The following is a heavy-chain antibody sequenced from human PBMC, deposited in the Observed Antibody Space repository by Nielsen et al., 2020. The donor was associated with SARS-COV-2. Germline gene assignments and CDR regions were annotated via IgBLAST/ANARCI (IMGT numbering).Heavy chain of an antibody. D-gene: IGHD5-12*01. V-gene: IGHV1-69*01. J-gene: IGHJ4*02. CDR3: AGYMVATDIDY. Sequence: WVRQAPGQGLEWMGGIIPIFGTANYAQKFQGRVTITADESTSTAYMELSSLRSEDTAVYYCAGYMVATDIDYWGQGTLVTVSS. CDR2: IIPIFGTA.